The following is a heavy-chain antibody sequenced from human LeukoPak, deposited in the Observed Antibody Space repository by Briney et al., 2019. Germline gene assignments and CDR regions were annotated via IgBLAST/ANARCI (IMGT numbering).Heavy chain of an antibody. V-gene: IGHV3-48*03. J-gene: IGHJ6*02. CDR2: ISSSGSTI. Sequence: PGGSLRLSCAASGFTFSSYEVNWVRQAPGKGLEWVSYISSSGSTIYYAHSVKGRFTISRDHAKNSLYLQMNSLRDEDTAVYYCARVQYWGSSRTYGMDVWGQGTTVTVSS. CDR1: GFTFSSYE. CDR3: ARVQYWGSSRTYGMDV. D-gene: IGHD7-27*01.